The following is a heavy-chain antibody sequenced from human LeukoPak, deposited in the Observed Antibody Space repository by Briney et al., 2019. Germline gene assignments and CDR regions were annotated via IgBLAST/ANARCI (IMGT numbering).Heavy chain of an antibody. J-gene: IGHJ5*02. V-gene: IGHV3-7*01. CDR1: GFTFSYYW. CDR3: ARATTMVRGPTDP. CDR2: INQDGSEK. D-gene: IGHD3-10*01. Sequence: GGSLRLSCAASGFTFSYYWMSWVRQAPGKGLEWVANINQDGSEKYYVDSAKGRFTISRDNAKNSLYLQMNSLRAEDTAVYYCARATTMVRGPTDPWGQGTLVTVSS.